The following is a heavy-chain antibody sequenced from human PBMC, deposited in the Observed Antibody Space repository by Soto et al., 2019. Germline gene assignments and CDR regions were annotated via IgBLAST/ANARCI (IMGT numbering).Heavy chain of an antibody. V-gene: IGHV1-24*01. CDR1: GYTLTELS. CDR2: FDPDDGET. CDR3: ATDRTPFSGYDLSDD. Sequence: GSSVKVSRKVSGYTLTELSMHWVRPAPGKGLEWMGGFDPDDGETNYAQKFQGRVTMTEDTSTDTAYMELSSLRSEDTAVYYCATDRTPFSGYDLSDDWGQGTLVTVSS. J-gene: IGHJ4*02. D-gene: IGHD5-12*01.